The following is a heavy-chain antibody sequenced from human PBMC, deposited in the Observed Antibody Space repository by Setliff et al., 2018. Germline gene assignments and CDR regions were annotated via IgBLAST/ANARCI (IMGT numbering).Heavy chain of an antibody. V-gene: IGHV4-39*01. CDR2: IYSSGTT. CDR3: ARTGTYRYFDY. Sequence: PSETLSLTCKVSGDSMNSGVYYWAWIRQPPGKGLEWIGRIYSSGTTYYNSSLKSRVTISVDTSKSQFSLRLNSVTAADTAVYYCARTGTYRYFDYWGRGTLVTVSS. J-gene: IGHJ4*02. D-gene: IGHD1-1*01. CDR1: GDSMNSGVYY.